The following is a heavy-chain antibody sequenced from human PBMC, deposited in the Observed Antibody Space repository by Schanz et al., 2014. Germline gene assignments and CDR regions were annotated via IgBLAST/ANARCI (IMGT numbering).Heavy chain of an antibody. CDR1: GITFSSHS. J-gene: IGHJ2*01. Sequence: EVQLVESGGGLVQPGGSLRLSCAASGITFSSHSFNWVRQAPGKGLEWLSYITYNGSSLYYADSVKGRFTISRDNTKNSLFLQLNSLRDVSTAIYYYTRERDSGSPNWYIDHWGQGTLVTVSS. CDR3: TRERDSGSPNWYIDH. D-gene: IGHD1-26*01. V-gene: IGHV3-48*02. CDR2: ITYNGSSL.